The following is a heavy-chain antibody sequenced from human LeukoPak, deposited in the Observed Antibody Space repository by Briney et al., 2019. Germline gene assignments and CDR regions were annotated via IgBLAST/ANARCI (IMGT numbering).Heavy chain of an antibody. V-gene: IGHV3-48*03. D-gene: IGHD6-13*01. J-gene: IGHJ4*02. CDR2: ISSSGSTI. Sequence: GGSLRLSCAASGFTFSSYEMNWVRQAPGKGLEWVSYISSSGSTIYYADSVKGRFTISRDNAKNSLYLQMSSLRAEDTAVYYCARASYSSSWPFDYWGQGTLVTVSS. CDR3: ARASYSSSWPFDY. CDR1: GFTFSSYE.